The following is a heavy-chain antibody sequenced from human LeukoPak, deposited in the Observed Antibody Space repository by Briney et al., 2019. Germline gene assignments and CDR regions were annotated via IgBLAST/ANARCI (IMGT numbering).Heavy chain of an antibody. CDR2: ISTSGSII. D-gene: IGHD6-13*01. J-gene: IGHJ4*02. V-gene: IGHV3-48*01. Sequence: PGRSLRLSCAASGFSFSDYSMNWVRQVPGKGLEWISYISTSGSIIYYADSVKGRFTISRDNANKSLHLQLNSLRAEDTAVYYCATDPASLAAAGADYWGQGTLVTVSA. CDR3: ATDPASLAAAGADY. CDR1: GFSFSDYS.